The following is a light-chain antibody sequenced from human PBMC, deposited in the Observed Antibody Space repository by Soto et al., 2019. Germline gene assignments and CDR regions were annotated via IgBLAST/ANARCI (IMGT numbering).Light chain of an antibody. CDR3: QSYDSSLSDVV. V-gene: IGLV1-40*01. CDR1: SSNIGAGYD. CDR2: GNS. J-gene: IGLJ2*01. Sequence: QAVVTQPPSVSGAPGQRVTISCTGSSSNIGAGYDVHWYQQLPGTAPKLLIYGNSNRPSGVPDRFSGSKSGTSASLAITGRQAEYEADYYCQSYDSSLSDVVFGGGTKLTVL.